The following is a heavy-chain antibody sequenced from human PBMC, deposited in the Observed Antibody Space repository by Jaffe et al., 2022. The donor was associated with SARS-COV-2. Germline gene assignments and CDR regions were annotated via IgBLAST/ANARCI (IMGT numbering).Heavy chain of an antibody. V-gene: IGHV3-21*01. J-gene: IGHJ4*02. CDR1: GFTFSSYS. Sequence: EVQLVESGGGLVKPGGSLRLSCAASGFTFSSYSMNWVRQAPGKGLEWVSSISSSSSYIYYADSVKGRFTISRDNAKNSLYLQMNSLRAEDTAVYYCARGSQWEPYFDYWGQGTLVTVSS. CDR3: ARGSQWEPYFDY. CDR2: ISSSSSYI. D-gene: IGHD1-26*01.